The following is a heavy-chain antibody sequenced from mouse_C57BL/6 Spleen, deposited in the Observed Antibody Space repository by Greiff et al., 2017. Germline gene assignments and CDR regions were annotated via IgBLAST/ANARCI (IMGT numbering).Heavy chain of an antibody. CDR1: GYTFTDYN. J-gene: IGHJ1*03. Sequence: VQLKQSGPELVKPGASVKIPCKASGYTFTDYNMDWVKQSNGKSLEWIGDINPNNGGTIYNQKFKGKATLTVDKSSSTAYMELRSLTSEDTAVYYCARDGNYGGYFDVWGTGTTVTVSS. D-gene: IGHD2-1*01. CDR3: ARDGNYGGYFDV. V-gene: IGHV1-18*01. CDR2: INPNNGGT.